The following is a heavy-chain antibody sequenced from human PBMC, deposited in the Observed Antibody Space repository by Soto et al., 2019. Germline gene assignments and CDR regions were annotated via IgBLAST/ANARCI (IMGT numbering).Heavy chain of an antibody. J-gene: IGHJ5*02. D-gene: IGHD6-19*01. V-gene: IGHV4-30-2*01. CDR3: ARLYSSGWLNWFDP. CDR1: GGSISSGGYS. Sequence: SETLSLTCAVSGGSISSGGYSWSWIRQPPGKGLEWIGNIYHSGGTYYSPSLRSRVTIAVDRSKNQFSLKLSSVTAADTAVYYCARLYSSGWLNWFDPWGQGTLVTVSS. CDR2: IYHSGGT.